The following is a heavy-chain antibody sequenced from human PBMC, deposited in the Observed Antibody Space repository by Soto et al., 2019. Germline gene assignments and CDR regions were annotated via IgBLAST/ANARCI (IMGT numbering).Heavy chain of an antibody. CDR2: IYWDDDR. Sequence: QITLKESGPTLVNPTQTLTLTCSFSGFSLSSIRVGVAWIRQPPGKALEWLAIIYWDDDRRYSPSLKTRLAITKDTSKTQMVLTMTNLDPWDTATNYFAPIMITWGGVSALDAFDMWCQGTMVTVSS. CDR1: GFSLSSIRVG. V-gene: IGHV2-5*02. D-gene: IGHD3-16*01. CDR3: APIMITWGGVSALDAFDM. J-gene: IGHJ3*02.